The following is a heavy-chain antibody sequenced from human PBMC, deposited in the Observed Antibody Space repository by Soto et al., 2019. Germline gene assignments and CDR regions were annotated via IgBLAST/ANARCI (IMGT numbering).Heavy chain of an antibody. D-gene: IGHD6-6*01. Sequence: PGESLKISCKASGYKFIMHWIGWVRQQPGKGLEWMGLIFPDSNTRYNPSFQGQVTISVDKSISTAYLQWNSLKASDTAMYFCARPHSFSSSSGHWGRGTQVTVSS. CDR1: GYKFIMHW. CDR3: ARPHSFSSSSGH. J-gene: IGHJ4*02. CDR2: IFPDSNT. V-gene: IGHV5-51*01.